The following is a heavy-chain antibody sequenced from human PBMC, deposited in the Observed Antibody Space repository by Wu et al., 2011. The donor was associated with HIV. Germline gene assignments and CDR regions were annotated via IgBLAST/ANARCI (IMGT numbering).Heavy chain of an antibody. V-gene: IGHV1-69*04. CDR1: GDTFTKYA. Sequence: QVQLVQSGAEVKKPGSSVKVSCKVSGDTFTKYAISWVRQAPGQGLEWMGRIITKNGRSDYPQTFQGRLTFTADKPTSTVYMDLRGLISEDKAVYFCAGARVRGVTPHHFHYWGQGTLVIVSS. J-gene: IGHJ4*02. CDR3: AGARVRGVTPHHFHY. D-gene: IGHD3-10*01. CDR2: IITKNGRS.